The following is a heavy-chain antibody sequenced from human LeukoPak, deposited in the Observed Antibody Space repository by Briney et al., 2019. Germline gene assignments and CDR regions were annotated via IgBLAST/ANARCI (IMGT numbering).Heavy chain of an antibody. Sequence: SETLSLTCTVSGYSISSGYYWGWIRQPPGQGLEWIGSMYYSGSTYYNPSPKSRVTTSVDTSKNQVSLKLSSVTAADTAVYYCARVSGWNPLEAAHLDYWGQGTLVTVSS. CDR2: MYYSGST. V-gene: IGHV4-38-2*02. J-gene: IGHJ4*02. D-gene: IGHD6-19*01. CDR3: ARVSGWNPLEAAHLDY. CDR1: GYSISSGYY.